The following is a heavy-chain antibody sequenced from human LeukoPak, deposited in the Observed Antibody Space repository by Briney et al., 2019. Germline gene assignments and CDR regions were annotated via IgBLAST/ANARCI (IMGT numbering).Heavy chain of an antibody. D-gene: IGHD3-10*01. J-gene: IGHJ6*02. Sequence: GGSLRLSCAASEFTFSNYWMSWVRQAPGKGLDWVANIKQDGSEKQYVESVKGRFTISRDNAKNSLYLQMNSLRAEDTAVYYCARRRLRSQSGKPYYGSDVWGQGTTVTVSS. CDR2: IKQDGSEK. CDR3: ARRRLRSQSGKPYYGSDV. CDR1: EFTFSNYW. V-gene: IGHV3-7*01.